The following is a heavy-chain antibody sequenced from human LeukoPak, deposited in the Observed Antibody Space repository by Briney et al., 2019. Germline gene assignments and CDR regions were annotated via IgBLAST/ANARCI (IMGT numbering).Heavy chain of an antibody. CDR3: AKDLQQFEAHTFYYMDV. D-gene: IGHD6-6*01. V-gene: IGHV3-30*02. J-gene: IGHJ6*03. Sequence: GSLRLSCAASGFTFSSYGMHWVRQAPGKGLEWVAFIRYDGSNKYYADSVKGRFTISRDNSKNTLYLQMNSLRAEDTAVYYCAKDLQQFEAHTFYYMDVWGKGTTVTVSS. CDR2: IRYDGSNK. CDR1: GFTFSSYG.